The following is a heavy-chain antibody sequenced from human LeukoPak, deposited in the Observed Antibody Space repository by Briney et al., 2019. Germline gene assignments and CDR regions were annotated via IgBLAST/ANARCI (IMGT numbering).Heavy chain of an antibody. Sequence: ASVKVSCKASGYTFTSYAMNWVRQAPGQGLEWMGWINTNTGNPTYAQGFTGRFVFSLDTSVSTAYLQISSLQAEDTAVYYCARSNNDGDYLGVGFDYWGQGTLVTVSS. J-gene: IGHJ4*02. CDR3: ARSNNDGDYLGVGFDY. V-gene: IGHV7-4-1*02. CDR1: GYTFTSYA. CDR2: INTNTGNP. D-gene: IGHD4-17*01.